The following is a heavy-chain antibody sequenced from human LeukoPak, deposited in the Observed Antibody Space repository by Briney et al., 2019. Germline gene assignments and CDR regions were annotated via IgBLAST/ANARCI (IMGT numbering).Heavy chain of an antibody. CDR2: IYYSGST. V-gene: IGHV4-34*01. CDR1: GGSFSGYY. D-gene: IGHD3-3*01. Sequence: PETLSLTCAVYGGSFSGYYWSWIRQPPGKGLEWIGYIYYSGSTYYNPSLKSRVTISVDTSKNQFSLKLSSVTAADTAVYYCARDTTIFGGFDYWGQGTLVTVSS. CDR3: ARDTTIFGGFDY. J-gene: IGHJ4*02.